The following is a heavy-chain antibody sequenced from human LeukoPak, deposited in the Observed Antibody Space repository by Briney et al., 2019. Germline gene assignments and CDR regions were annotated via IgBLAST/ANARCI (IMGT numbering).Heavy chain of an antibody. CDR1: GFTFSSYW. V-gene: IGHV3-7*03. D-gene: IGHD6-19*01. J-gene: IGHJ4*02. Sequence: GGSLRLSCAASGFTFSSYWMNWARQAPGKGLEWVASINHNGNVNYYVDSVKGRFTISRDNAKNSLYLQMSNLRAEDTAVYFCAKVDTSGWYNYWGQGTLVTVSS. CDR3: AKVDTSGWYNY. CDR2: INHNGNVN.